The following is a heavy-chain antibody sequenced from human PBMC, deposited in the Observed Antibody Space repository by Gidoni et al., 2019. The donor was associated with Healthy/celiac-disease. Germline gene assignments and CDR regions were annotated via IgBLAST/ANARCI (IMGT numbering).Heavy chain of an antibody. J-gene: IGHJ5*02. CDR1: GFTFSSHA. CDR2: ISGSGGST. CDR3: AKEGSGEYQLLREDWFDP. V-gene: IGHV3-23*01. Sequence: EVQLLESGGGLVQPGGSLRLPCAASGFTFSSHARSWVRQAPGKGLGWVSAISGSGGSTYYADSVKGRFTISRDNSKNTLYLQMNSLRAEDTAVYYCAKEGSGEYQLLREDWFDPWGQGTLVTVSS. D-gene: IGHD2-2*01.